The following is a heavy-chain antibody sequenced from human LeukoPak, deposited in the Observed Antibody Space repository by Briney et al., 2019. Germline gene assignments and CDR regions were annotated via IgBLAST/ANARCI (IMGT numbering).Heavy chain of an antibody. CDR2: VHPDTGYA. J-gene: IGHJ5*02. Sequence: GASVKVSCKTSGYPFTTYEINWVRQAAGQGLEWMGWVHPDTGYADYAQKFQGRVTMTSDTSISTAHMELSSLRSDDTAVYFCARGPRNDPWGQGTLVTVSS. CDR1: GYPFTTYE. D-gene: IGHD1-14*01. CDR3: ARGPRNDP. V-gene: IGHV1-8*01.